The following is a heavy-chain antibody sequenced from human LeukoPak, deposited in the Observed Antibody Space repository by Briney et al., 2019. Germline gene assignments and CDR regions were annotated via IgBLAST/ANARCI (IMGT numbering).Heavy chain of an antibody. D-gene: IGHD3-3*01. CDR2: ISGSGGST. CDR1: GFTFSDYY. J-gene: IGHJ4*02. CDR3: AKSVYDFWSGYHSAPYYFDY. Sequence: GGSLRLSCAASGFTFSDYYMSWIRQAPGKGLEWVSAISGSGGSTYYADSVKGRFTISRDNSKNTLYLQMNSLRAEDTAVYYCAKSVYDFWSGYHSAPYYFDYWGQGTLVTVSS. V-gene: IGHV3-23*01.